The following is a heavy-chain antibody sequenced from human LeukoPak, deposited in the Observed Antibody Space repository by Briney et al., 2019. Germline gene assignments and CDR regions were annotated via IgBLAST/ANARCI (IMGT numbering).Heavy chain of an antibody. D-gene: IGHD3-22*01. CDR2: ISSSSMYI. V-gene: IGHV3-21*01. J-gene: IGHJ4*02. Sequence: PGGSLRLSCAASGFTFSSYSMNWVRQAPGKGLEWVSSISSSSMYIYYADSAKGRFTISRDNAKNSLYLQMNSLRAEDTAVYYCARWHYDSSGYYLFDYWGQGTLVTVSS. CDR3: ARWHYDSSGYYLFDY. CDR1: GFTFSSYS.